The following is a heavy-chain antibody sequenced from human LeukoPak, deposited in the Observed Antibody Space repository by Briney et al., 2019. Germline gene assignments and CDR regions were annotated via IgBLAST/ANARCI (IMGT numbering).Heavy chain of an antibody. J-gene: IGHJ4*02. CDR1: GITLSNYG. CDR3: AKRGVVIRVILVGFHKEAYYFDS. V-gene: IGHV3-23*01. Sequence: GGSLRLSSAVSGITLSNYGMSWVRQAPGKGLEWVAGISGGGGGTSYADSVKGRFTISRDNPKNTLYLQMNNLRAEDTAVYFCAKRGVVIRVILVGFHKEAYYFDSWGQGALVTVSS. D-gene: IGHD3-22*01. CDR2: ISGGGGGT.